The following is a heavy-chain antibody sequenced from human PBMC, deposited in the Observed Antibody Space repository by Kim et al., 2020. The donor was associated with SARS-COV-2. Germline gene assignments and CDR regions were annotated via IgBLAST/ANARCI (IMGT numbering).Heavy chain of an antibody. D-gene: IGHD6-13*01. Sequence: GGSLRLSCAASGFTFSSYAMSWVRQAPGKGLEWVSAISGSGGSTYYADSVKGRFTISRDNSKNTLYLQMNSLRAEDTAVYYCAKETYSSSWYGTTLRGMDVWGQGTTVTVAS. CDR3: AKETYSSSWYGTTLRGMDV. J-gene: IGHJ6*02. V-gene: IGHV3-23*01. CDR1: GFTFSSYA. CDR2: ISGSGGST.